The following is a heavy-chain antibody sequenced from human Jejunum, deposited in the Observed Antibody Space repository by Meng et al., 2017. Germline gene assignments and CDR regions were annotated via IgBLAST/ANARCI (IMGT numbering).Heavy chain of an antibody. Sequence: QVQLVQSGSEVKKPGAPGKVSCKCSGYSFTVYYIHWIRQAPGQGPEWMGRVNPLSGDADYAEKFKGRVTMTRDTSTTTAYMDLTRLTSDDTALYFCARDDAGGPRPYWGQGTLVTVSS. J-gene: IGHJ4*02. CDR1: GYSFTVYY. CDR3: ARDDAGGPRPY. V-gene: IGHV1-2*06. CDR2: VNPLSGDA. D-gene: IGHD6-13*01.